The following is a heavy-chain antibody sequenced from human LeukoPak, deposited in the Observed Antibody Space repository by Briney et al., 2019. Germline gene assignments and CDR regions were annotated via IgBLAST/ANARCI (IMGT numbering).Heavy chain of an antibody. J-gene: IGHJ4*02. CDR2: INHSGST. V-gene: IGHV4-34*01. Sequence: SETLSLTCAVYGGSFSGYYWSWIRQPPGKGLEWIGEINHSGSTNYNPSLKSRVTISVDTSKNQFSLKLSSVTAADTAVYYCARGVVIAPQTFDYWGQGTLVTVSS. D-gene: IGHD2-21*01. CDR3: ARGVVIAPQTFDY. CDR1: GGSFSGYY.